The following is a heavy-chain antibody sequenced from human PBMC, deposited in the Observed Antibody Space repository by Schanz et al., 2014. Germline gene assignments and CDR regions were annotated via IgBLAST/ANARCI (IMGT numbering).Heavy chain of an antibody. V-gene: IGHV1-18*01. Sequence: QVQLVQSGAEVKKPGASVRVSCKASGYTFTTYAMSWVRQAPGQGLEWVGWISVYTGITKYGQKVQGRVTMTTDTSTSTAYMALTDLRSDDTAVYYCARDRRFFDRDDLYYFDSWGQGTLVTVSS. CDR3: ARDRRFFDRDDLYYFDS. D-gene: IGHD3-3*01. CDR2: ISVYTGIT. J-gene: IGHJ4*02. CDR1: GYTFTTYA.